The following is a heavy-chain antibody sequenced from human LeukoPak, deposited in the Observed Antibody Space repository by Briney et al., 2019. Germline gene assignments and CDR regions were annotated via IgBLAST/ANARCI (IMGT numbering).Heavy chain of an antibody. CDR3: ASLDSSGYYYGDYFDY. D-gene: IGHD3-22*01. CDR2: IHYSGST. J-gene: IGHJ4*02. Sequence: PSETLSLTCTVSGGSISSSSDYWGWIRQPPGKGLEWIGSIHYSGSTCYNPSLKSRVTISVDTSKNQFSLRLSSVTAADTAVYFCASLDSSGYYYGDYFDYWGQGTLVTVSS. V-gene: IGHV4-39*01. CDR1: GGSISSSSDY.